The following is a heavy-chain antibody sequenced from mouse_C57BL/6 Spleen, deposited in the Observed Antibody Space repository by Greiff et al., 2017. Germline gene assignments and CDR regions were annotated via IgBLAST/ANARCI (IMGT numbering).Heavy chain of an antibody. CDR1: GFTFSSYA. CDR2: ISDGGSYT. J-gene: IGHJ3*01. Sequence: EVQLVESGGGLVKPGGSLKLSCAASGFTFSSYAMSWVRQTPEKRLEWVATISDGGSYTYYPDNVKGRFTISRDNAKNNLYLQMSHLKSEDTAMDNCARARLYDTWFAYWGQGTLVTVSA. V-gene: IGHV5-4*01. D-gene: IGHD2-3*01. CDR3: ARARLYDTWFAY.